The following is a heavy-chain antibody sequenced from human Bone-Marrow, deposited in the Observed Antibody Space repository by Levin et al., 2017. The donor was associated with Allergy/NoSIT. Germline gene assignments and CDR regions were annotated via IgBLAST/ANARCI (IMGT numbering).Heavy chain of an antibody. Sequence: AGESLKISCAASGFTFSAYSMNWVRQAPGKGLQWVSSISSGGDYIYYADSMKGRFTISRDNAKTSLYLQMSSLRADDSAVYYCARGKNYYGSTSYPTNFDYWGQGTLVTVSS. D-gene: IGHD3-10*01. CDR1: GFTFSAYS. J-gene: IGHJ4*02. CDR3: ARGKNYYGSTSYPTNFDY. CDR2: ISSGGDYI. V-gene: IGHV3-21*01.